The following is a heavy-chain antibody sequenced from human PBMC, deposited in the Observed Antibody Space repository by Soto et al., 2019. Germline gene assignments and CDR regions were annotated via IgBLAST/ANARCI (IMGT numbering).Heavy chain of an antibody. CDR1: GFTFSSYA. V-gene: IGHV3-23*01. CDR2: ISGSGGST. Sequence: GGSLRLSCAASGFTFSSYAMGWVRQAPGKGLEWVSAISGSGGSTYYADSVKGRFTISRDNSKNTLYLQMNSLRAEDTAVYYCAKGDTYYYDSSGFDYWGQGTLVTVSS. D-gene: IGHD3-22*01. CDR3: AKGDTYYYDSSGFDY. J-gene: IGHJ4*02.